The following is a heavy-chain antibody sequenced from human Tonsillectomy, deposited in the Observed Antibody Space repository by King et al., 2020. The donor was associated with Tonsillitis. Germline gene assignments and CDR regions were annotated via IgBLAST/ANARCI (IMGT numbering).Heavy chain of an antibody. CDR2: ISYDGTNK. V-gene: IGHV3-30*04. CDR3: ARDRGSWVLDIDY. Sequence: VQLVESGGGVVQPGRSLRLSCAASGFTFRNYAMHWVRQAPGKGLEWGAIISYDGTNKFYADSVKGRFTISRDSSKNTLYLQMHSLRGEDTAVYYCARDRGSWVLDIDYWGQGTLVTVSS. D-gene: IGHD1-26*01. CDR1: GFTFRNYA. J-gene: IGHJ4*02.